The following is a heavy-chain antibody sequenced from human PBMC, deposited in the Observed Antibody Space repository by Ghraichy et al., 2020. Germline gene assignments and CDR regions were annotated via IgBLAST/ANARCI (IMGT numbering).Heavy chain of an antibody. CDR2: IFYNGNT. D-gene: IGHD6-13*01. CDR1: GDFISSRSNY. CDR3: ARHDSFQQRVLLLHQYHFDN. V-gene: IGHV4-39*01. Sequence: ETLSLTCSVSGDFISSRSNYWGWIRQPPGKGLEWIATIFYNGNTYYNPSLQSRVTISVDTSKNQFSLRLTSVTAADTAIYYCARHDSFQQRVLLLHQYHFDNWGQGTLVTVSS. J-gene: IGHJ4*02.